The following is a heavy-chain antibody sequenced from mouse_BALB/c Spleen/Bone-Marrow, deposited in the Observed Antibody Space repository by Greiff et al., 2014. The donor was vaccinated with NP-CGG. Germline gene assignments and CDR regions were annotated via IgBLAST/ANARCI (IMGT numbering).Heavy chain of an antibody. D-gene: IGHD1-1*02. CDR1: GFTFTDYY. J-gene: IGHJ3*01. CDR3: ARDVGSYVRFAY. CDR2: IRNKANGYTT. V-gene: IGHV7-3*02. Sequence: DVMLVESGGGLVQPGGSLRLSCATSGFTFTDYYMSWVRQPPGKALEWLGFIRNKANGYTTEYSESVKVRFTISRDNSQSILYLQMNTLRAEDSATYYCARDVGSYVRFAYWGQGTLVTVSA.